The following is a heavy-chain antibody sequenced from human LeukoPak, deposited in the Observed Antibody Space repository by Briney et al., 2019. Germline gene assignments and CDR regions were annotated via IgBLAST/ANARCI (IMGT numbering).Heavy chain of an antibody. CDR1: GGSISSYY. CDR2: IYYSGST. V-gene: IGHV4-59*12. J-gene: IGHJ4*02. CDR3: ARGLYYYDSSGYSYHFDY. Sequence: PSETLSLTCTVSGGSISSYYWSWIRQPPGKGLEWIGYIYYSGSTNYNPSLKSRVTISVDTSKNRFSLKLSSVTAADTAVYYCARGLYYYDSSGYSYHFDYWGQGTLVTVSS. D-gene: IGHD3-22*01.